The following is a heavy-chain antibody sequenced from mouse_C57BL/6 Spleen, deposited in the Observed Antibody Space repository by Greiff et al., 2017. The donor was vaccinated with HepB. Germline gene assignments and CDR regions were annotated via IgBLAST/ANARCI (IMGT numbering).Heavy chain of an antibody. CDR1: GYSITSGYY. J-gene: IGHJ4*01. Sequence: DVKLQESGPGLVKPSQSLSLTCSVTGYSITSGYYWNWIRQFPGNKLEWMGYISYDGSNNYNPSLKNRISITRDTSKNQFFLKLNSVTTEDTATYYCARARQLGAMDYWGQGTSVTVSS. CDR2: ISYDGSN. D-gene: IGHD3-2*01. CDR3: ARARQLGAMDY. V-gene: IGHV3-6*01.